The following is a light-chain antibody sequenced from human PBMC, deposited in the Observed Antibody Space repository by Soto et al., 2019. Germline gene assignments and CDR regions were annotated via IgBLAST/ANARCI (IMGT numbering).Light chain of an antibody. CDR1: QSVSSN. V-gene: IGKV3-15*01. J-gene: IGKJ2*01. CDR3: QQYNNWPPNT. CDR2: GAS. Sequence: EIVMTQSPATLSVSPGERATLSCRASQSVSSNLAWYQQKPGQAPRLLIYGASTRATGIPARFSGSGSGTEFTLTISRLQSADFAVYYCQQYNNWPPNTFGQGTKLEIK.